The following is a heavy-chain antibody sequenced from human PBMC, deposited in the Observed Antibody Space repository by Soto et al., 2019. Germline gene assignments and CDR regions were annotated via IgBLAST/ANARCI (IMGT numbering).Heavy chain of an antibody. J-gene: IGHJ4*02. Sequence: GGSLRLSCAASGFTFSAHGMHWVRQPPGKGLEYVSAVTPAGDRTYYAESVKGRFTISRDNSKNTLYLQMGSLRTDDMAVYYCARVFGDSGGFYYDHWGQGIPVTVS. CDR2: VTPAGDRT. CDR3: ARVFGDSGGFYYDH. D-gene: IGHD2-15*01. V-gene: IGHV3-64*02. CDR1: GFTFSAHG.